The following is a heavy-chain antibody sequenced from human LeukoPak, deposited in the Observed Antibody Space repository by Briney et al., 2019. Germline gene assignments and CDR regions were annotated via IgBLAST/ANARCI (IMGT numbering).Heavy chain of an antibody. CDR2: ISWNSGSI. CDR1: GFTFDDYA. V-gene: IGHV3-9*01. J-gene: IGHJ4*02. Sequence: PGRSLRLSCAASGFTFDDYAMHWVRRAPGKGLEWVSGISWNSGSIGYADSVKGRFTISRDNAKNSLYLQMNSLRAEDTAVYYCARERRDKDGYNSWYWGQGTLVTVSS. CDR3: ARERRDKDGYNSWY. D-gene: IGHD5-24*01.